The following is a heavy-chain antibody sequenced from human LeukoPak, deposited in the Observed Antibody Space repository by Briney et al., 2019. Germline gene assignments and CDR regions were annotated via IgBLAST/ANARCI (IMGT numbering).Heavy chain of an antibody. Sequence: SETLSLTCTVSGGSISSYYWSWIRQPPGKGLEWIGYIHYSGSTNYNPSLKSRVTISVDTSKNQFSLKLSSVTAADTAVYYCARQGTWIQLWKINYYFDYWGQGTLVTVSS. CDR1: GGSISSYY. D-gene: IGHD5-18*01. CDR3: ARQGTWIQLWKINYYFDY. CDR2: IHYSGST. V-gene: IGHV4-59*08. J-gene: IGHJ4*02.